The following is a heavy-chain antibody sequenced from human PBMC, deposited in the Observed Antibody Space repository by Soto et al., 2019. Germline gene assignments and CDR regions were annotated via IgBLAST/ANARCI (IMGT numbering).Heavy chain of an antibody. Sequence: QVQLVQSGAEVKKPGSSVKVSCKASGGTFSSYPITWMRQAPGRGLEWMGEIMPIFGSTNYAQKFQDRVTITADESTTVVYMELRSLRSEDTAIYYCARDADHDYWGQGTLVTVSS. J-gene: IGHJ4*02. CDR1: GGTFSSYP. V-gene: IGHV1-69*01. CDR3: ARDADHDY. CDR2: IMPIFGST.